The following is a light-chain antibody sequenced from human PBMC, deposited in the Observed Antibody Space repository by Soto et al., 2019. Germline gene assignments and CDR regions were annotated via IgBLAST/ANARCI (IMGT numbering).Light chain of an antibody. CDR1: SSDIGAYDY. V-gene: IGLV2-14*01. J-gene: IGLJ2*01. Sequence: QSALTQPASLSGSPGQSITISCTGTSSDIGAYDYVSWFQQHPGKAPKLMISEVNNRPSGVSNRFSGSKSGNTAYLTISGLQVEDEAEYYCCAYGGNTLLFGGGTKLTVL. CDR2: EVN. CDR3: CAYGGNTLL.